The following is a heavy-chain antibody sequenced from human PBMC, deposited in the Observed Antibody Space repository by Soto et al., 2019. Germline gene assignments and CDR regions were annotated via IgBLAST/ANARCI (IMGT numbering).Heavy chain of an antibody. V-gene: IGHV3-15*05. Sequence: KSGGSLRLSCAASGFTFSNAWMSWVRQAPGKGLEWVGRIKTRTDGGTTDFAAPVEGRFTISRDDSKSTLYLQMNSLKTEDTAVYYCTTNGSTSFAYWGQGTLVTVSS. CDR3: TTNGSTSFAY. J-gene: IGHJ4*02. D-gene: IGHD2-2*01. CDR1: GFTFSNAW. CDR2: IKTRTDGGTT.